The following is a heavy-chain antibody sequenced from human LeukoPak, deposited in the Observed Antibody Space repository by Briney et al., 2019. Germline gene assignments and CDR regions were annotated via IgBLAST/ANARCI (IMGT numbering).Heavy chain of an antibody. V-gene: IGHV3-23*01. D-gene: IGHD1-1*01. Sequence: GGSLRLSCAASGFTFSSYAMRWVRQSPGKGLEWVSAISCSGCSTYYADSVKGRFTISRDNSKNTLYLQMNSLRAEDMAVYYFSKAHAQLAGREGYWGQGTLVTVSS. CDR1: GFTFSSYA. CDR3: SKAHAQLAGREGY. J-gene: IGHJ4*02. CDR2: ISCSGCST.